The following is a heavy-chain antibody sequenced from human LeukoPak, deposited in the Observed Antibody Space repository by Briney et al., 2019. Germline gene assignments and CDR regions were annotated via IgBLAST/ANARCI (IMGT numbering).Heavy chain of an antibody. Sequence: SETLSLTCTVSGGSISSYYWSWIRQPPGKGLEWIGYIYYSGSTNYNPSLKSRVTISVDTSKNQFSLKLSSVTAADTAVYYCARGSRAPWLYYYYGMDVWGKGTTVTVSS. CDR2: IYYSGST. J-gene: IGHJ6*04. D-gene: IGHD5-12*01. CDR1: GGSISSYY. CDR3: ARGSRAPWLYYYYGMDV. V-gene: IGHV4-59*12.